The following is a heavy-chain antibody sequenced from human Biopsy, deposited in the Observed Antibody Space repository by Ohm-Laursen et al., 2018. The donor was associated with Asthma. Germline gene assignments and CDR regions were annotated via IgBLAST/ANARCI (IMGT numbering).Heavy chain of an antibody. Sequence: SSVKVSCKASGGTFSSNSINWVRQAPGQGLEWMGRIIPIFGPTNYAQKFQGRVTISADDSTSTAYVELSSLSSEDTALYYCARGPEYVRSSGALDYWGQGTLVTVSS. D-gene: IGHD2-2*01. CDR2: IIPIFGPT. CDR1: GGTFSSNS. V-gene: IGHV1-69*15. CDR3: ARGPEYVRSSGALDY. J-gene: IGHJ4*02.